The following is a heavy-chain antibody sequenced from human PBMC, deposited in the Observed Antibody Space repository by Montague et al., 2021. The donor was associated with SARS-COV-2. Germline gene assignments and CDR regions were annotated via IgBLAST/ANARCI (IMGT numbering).Heavy chain of an antibody. CDR3: ARGARQGYGFRLGSFDS. CDR2: VNHSGST. D-gene: IGHD3-16*01. Sequence: SETLSLTCAVYGESFSGYYWNWIRQHPGEGLEWTGDVNHSGSTNYNPSLKSRVTMSVDTSKNQFSLKLSSVTAADTAVYYCARGARQGYGFRLGSFDSWGQGTLVTVSS. V-gene: IGHV4-34*01. CDR1: GESFSGYY. J-gene: IGHJ4*02.